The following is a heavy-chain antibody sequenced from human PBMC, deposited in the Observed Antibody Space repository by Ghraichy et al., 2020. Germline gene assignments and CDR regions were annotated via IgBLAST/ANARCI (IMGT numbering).Heavy chain of an antibody. CDR1: GFTFSSYV. V-gene: IGHV3-23*01. CDR2: ISGSGGST. D-gene: IGHD2-15*01. J-gene: IGHJ3*02. Sequence: GGSLRLSCAASGFTFSSYVMSWVRQAPGKGLEWVSAISGSGGSTYYADTVKGRFTISRDNSKNTLYLQMNSLRAEDTAVYYCAKDGYCSGGSCYSNAFDIWGQGTMVTVSS. CDR3: AKDGYCSGGSCYSNAFDI.